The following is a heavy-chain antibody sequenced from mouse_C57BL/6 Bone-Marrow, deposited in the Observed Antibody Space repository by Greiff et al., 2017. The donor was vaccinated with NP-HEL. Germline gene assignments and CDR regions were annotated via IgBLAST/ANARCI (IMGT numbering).Heavy chain of an antibody. CDR1: GYTFTIYG. Sequence: VKLVESGAELARPGASVKLSCKASGYTFTIYGIIWVKQRTGQCLEWIGEIYPRSGNTYYNEKFKGKATLTADKSSSTAYMELRSLTSEDSSVYFCARWGSYFDYWGQGGTLSGSS. CDR2: IYPRSGNT. J-gene: IGHJ2*01. V-gene: IGHV1-81*01. CDR3: ARWGSYFDY.